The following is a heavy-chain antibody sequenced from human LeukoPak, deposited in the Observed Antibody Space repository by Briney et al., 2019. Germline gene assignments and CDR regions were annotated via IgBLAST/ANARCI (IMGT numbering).Heavy chain of an antibody. Sequence: GGSLRLSCAASGFTVSSNYMSWVRQAPGKGLEWVSIIYSGGSTYYADSVKGRFTISRDNSKNTLYLQMNSLTAEDTAVYYCASVTRNAFDIWGQGTMVTVSS. CDR2: IYSGGST. V-gene: IGHV3-66*01. J-gene: IGHJ3*02. CDR3: ASVTRNAFDI. D-gene: IGHD2-21*02. CDR1: GFTVSSNY.